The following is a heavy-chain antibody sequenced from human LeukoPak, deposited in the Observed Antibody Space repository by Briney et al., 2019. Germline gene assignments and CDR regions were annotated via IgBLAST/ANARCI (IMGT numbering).Heavy chain of an antibody. J-gene: IGHJ4*02. V-gene: IGHV4-59*01. CDR2: IYYSGST. D-gene: IGHD1-26*01. Sequence: KPSETLSLTCTVSGGSISSYYWSWIRQPPGKGLEWIGYIYYSGSTNYNPSLKSRVTISVDTSKNQFSLKLSSVTAADTAVYYCARHRGIVGATTHWRDLALGYWGQGTLVTVSS. CDR1: GGSISSYY. CDR3: ARHRGIVGATTHWRDLALGY.